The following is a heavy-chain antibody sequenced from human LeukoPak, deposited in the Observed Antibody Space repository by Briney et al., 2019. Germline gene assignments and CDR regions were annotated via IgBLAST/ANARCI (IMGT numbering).Heavy chain of an antibody. Sequence: SETLSLTCSVSNGAAKNYYWTWIRQPPGQGLEWIGNFLYSGTTTYRASLDSRLIISVDNSKNTVSLRLFSVTAADTAVYYCATLVYSGSRYHFDTWGQGTLVTVSS. J-gene: IGHJ4*02. CDR1: NGAAKNYY. V-gene: IGHV4-59*02. CDR3: ATLVYSGSRYHFDT. CDR2: FLYSGTT. D-gene: IGHD1-26*01.